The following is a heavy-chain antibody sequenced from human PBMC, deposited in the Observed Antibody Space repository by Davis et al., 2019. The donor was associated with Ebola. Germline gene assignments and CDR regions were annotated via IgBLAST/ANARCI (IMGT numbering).Heavy chain of an antibody. CDR3: ARGLLWFGELLPHYYFDY. CDR2: INPNSGCT. V-gene: IGHV1-2*04. J-gene: IGHJ4*02. D-gene: IGHD3-10*01. Sequence: ASVKVSCKASGGTFSSYAISWVRQAPGQGLEWMGWINPNSGCTNYAQKFQGWVTMTRDTSISTAYMELSRLRSDDTAVYYCARGLLWFGELLPHYYFDYWGQGTLVTVSS. CDR1: GGTFSSYA.